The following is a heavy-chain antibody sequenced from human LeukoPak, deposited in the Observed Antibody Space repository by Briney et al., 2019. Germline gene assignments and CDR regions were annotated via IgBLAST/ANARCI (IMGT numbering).Heavy chain of an antibody. CDR1: GFTVSSSY. Sequence: GGSLRLSCAASGFTVSSSYISWVRQAPGKGLEWVSVIYAGDSTYYADSVKGRFTISRDDSRNTLYLQMNSLRGDDTAVYYCAKDVGKWESLHFFDYWGQGTLVTVSS. D-gene: IGHD1-26*01. CDR3: AKDVGKWESLHFFDY. V-gene: IGHV3-53*01. J-gene: IGHJ4*02. CDR2: IYAGDST.